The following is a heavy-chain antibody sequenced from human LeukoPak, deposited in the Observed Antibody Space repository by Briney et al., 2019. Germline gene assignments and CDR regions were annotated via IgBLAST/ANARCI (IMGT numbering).Heavy chain of an antibody. CDR3: ARESPLSLGYYDSSARDAFDI. V-gene: IGHV3-11*01. D-gene: IGHD3-22*01. CDR1: GFTFSDYY. J-gene: IGHJ3*02. CDR2: ISSSGSTI. Sequence: PGGSLRLSCAASGFTFSDYYMSWICQAPGKGLEWVSYISSSGSTIYYADSVKGRFTISRDNAKNSLYLQMNSLRAEDTAVYYCARESPLSLGYYDSSARDAFDIWGQGTMVTVSS.